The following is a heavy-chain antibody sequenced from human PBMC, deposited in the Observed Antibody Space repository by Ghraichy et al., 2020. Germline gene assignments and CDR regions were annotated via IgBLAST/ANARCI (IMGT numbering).Heavy chain of an antibody. D-gene: IGHD6-13*01. CDR1: GFTFSSYG. V-gene: IGHV3-73*01. CDR3: IRQDLRDLAAVGPPDY. J-gene: IGHJ4*02. CDR2: IRDKANNYAT. Sequence: GGSLRLSCAASGFTFSSYGIHWVRQASGKGLEWVGRIRDKANNYATRYAASVTGRFTLSRDDSKNTAYLQMNSLKIEDAAVYYCIRQDLRDLAAVGPPDYWGQGTLVTVS.